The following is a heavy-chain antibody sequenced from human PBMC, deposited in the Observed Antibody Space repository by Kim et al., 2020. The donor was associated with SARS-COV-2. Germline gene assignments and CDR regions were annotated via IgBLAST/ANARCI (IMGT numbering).Heavy chain of an antibody. CDR1: GFTFSSYG. D-gene: IGHD3-10*01. V-gene: IGHV3-33*01. CDR3: ARDVLLWFGELYFDY. Sequence: GGSLRLSCAASGFTFSSYGMHWVRQAPGKGLEWVAVIWYDGSNKYYADSVKGRFTISRDNSKNTLYLQMNSLRAEDTAVYYCARDVLLWFGELYFDYWGQGTLVTVSS. CDR2: IWYDGSNK. J-gene: IGHJ4*02.